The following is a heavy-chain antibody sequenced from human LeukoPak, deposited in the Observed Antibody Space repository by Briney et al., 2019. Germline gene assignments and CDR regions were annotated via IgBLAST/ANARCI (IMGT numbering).Heavy chain of an antibody. CDR1: GFTFSSYS. J-gene: IGHJ4*02. D-gene: IGHD3-22*01. CDR2: ISPSGDIL. V-gene: IGHV3-23*01. Sequence: PGGSLRLACAASGFTFSSYSMNWVRQAPGKGLEWVSGISPSGDILYYADSVKGRFTISRDNSKNTLYLQMNSLRAEDTAVYYCAKDPHKYYYDTSGYYYYFDSWGQGTLVTVSS. CDR3: AKDPHKYYYDTSGYYYYFDS.